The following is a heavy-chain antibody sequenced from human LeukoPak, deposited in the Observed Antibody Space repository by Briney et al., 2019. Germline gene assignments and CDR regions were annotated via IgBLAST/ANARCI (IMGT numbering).Heavy chain of an antibody. Sequence: GGSLRLSCAASGFTFSSYSMNWVRQAPGKGLEWVSSISSSSSYIYYADSVKGRFTISRDNAKNSLYLQMNSLRAEDTAVYYCATGGSGYYPGRYMDVWGKGTTVTISS. CDR2: ISSSSSYI. CDR3: ATGGSGYYPGRYMDV. CDR1: GFTFSSYS. J-gene: IGHJ6*03. V-gene: IGHV3-21*01. D-gene: IGHD3-22*01.